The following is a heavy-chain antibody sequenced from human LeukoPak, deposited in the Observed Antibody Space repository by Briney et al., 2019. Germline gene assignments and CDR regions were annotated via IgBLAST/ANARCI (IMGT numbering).Heavy chain of an antibody. V-gene: IGHV4-61*02. Sequence: SETLSLTCTVSGASISSGSYYWSWIRQPAGKGLEWIGRVYTSGNTNYNPSFKSRVTISVDTSKNQFSLKLSSVTAADTAVYYCARLRGYSYGSIDYWGQGTLVTVSS. D-gene: IGHD5-18*01. J-gene: IGHJ4*02. CDR3: ARLRGYSYGSIDY. CDR2: VYTSGNT. CDR1: GASISSGSYY.